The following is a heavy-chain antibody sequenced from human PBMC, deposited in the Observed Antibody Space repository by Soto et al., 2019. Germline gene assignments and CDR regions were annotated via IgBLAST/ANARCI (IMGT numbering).Heavy chain of an antibody. V-gene: IGHV1-46*01. CDR3: ARDRGGSDWFDP. CDR2: INPSGGST. Sequence: QVQLVQSGAEVKKPGASVKVSCKASGYTFTSYYMHWVRQAPGQGLEWMGIINPSGGSTSYAQKFRGRVTMTRDTFTSTVYMELSSLRSEDTAVYYWARDRGGSDWFDPGGQGTLVTVSS. J-gene: IGHJ5*02. CDR1: GYTFTSYY. D-gene: IGHD3-10*01.